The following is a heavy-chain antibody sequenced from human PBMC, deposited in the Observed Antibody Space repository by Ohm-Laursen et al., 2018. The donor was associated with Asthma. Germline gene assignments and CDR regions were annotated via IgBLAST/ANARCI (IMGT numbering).Heavy chain of an antibody. Sequence: SLRLSCAASGDTFNIFSNSWMAWVRRAPGKGLEWLAKIQPGGGAQVYVDSVKGRFSISRDDAKTTLYLQMDSLRTEDTAIYYCATEAWWRCDYWGQGSLVTVSA. CDR2: IQPGGGAQ. J-gene: IGHJ4*02. CDR1: GDTFNIFSNSW. V-gene: IGHV3-7*01. CDR3: ATEAWWRCDY. D-gene: IGHD2-15*01.